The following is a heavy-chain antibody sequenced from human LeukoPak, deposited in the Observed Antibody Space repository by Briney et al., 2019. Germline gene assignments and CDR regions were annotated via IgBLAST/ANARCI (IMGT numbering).Heavy chain of an antibody. CDR3: ARGNRDSSGFYYYYGMDV. V-gene: IGHV3-9*01. CDR2: ISWNSNNI. D-gene: IGHD6-19*01. Sequence: GGSLRLSCAASGFTFDDYAMFWVRQAPGMGLEWVSGISWNSNNIGYAASVKGRFTISRDNAKNSLYLQMNSLRAEDTAFYYCARGNRDSSGFYYYYGMDVWGQGTTVTVSS. J-gene: IGHJ6*02. CDR1: GFTFDDYA.